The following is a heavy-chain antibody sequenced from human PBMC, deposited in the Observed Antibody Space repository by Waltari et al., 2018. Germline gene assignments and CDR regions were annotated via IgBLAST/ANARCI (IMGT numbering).Heavy chain of an antibody. CDR3: ANNPYCANGRCLREFDY. CDR2: ISSSALTI. Sequence: EVQLVESGGHLVQPGGSLRLSCSVSGFTLSNYDMNWVRQAPGKSLEWISFISSSALTIHYAASVKGRFAVSRDNAKNSLYLQMNNLRAEDTAVYYCANNPYCANGRCLREFDYWGRGTLVTVSS. D-gene: IGHD2-8*01. J-gene: IGHJ4*02. CDR1: GFTLSNYD. V-gene: IGHV3-48*03.